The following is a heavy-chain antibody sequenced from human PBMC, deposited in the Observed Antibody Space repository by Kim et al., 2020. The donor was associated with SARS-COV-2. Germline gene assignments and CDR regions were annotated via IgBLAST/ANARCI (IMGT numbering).Heavy chain of an antibody. D-gene: IGHD3-10*01. V-gene: IGHV1-3*01. CDR2: NGNT. J-gene: IGHJ4*02. CDR3: SAMVRGVS. Sequence: NGNTKYSQKFQCRVTITRDTSASTAYMELSSLRSEDTAVYYCSAMVRGVSWGQGTLVTVSS.